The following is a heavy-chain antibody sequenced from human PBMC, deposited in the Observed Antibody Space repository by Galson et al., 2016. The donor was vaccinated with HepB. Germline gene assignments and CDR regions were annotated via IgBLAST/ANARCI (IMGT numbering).Heavy chain of an antibody. V-gene: IGHV1-2*02. Sequence: VRQAPGQGLEWMGWINPKSGGTNYAQNFQGRVTMTRDTSISTAYMEVRRLRYDDTAVYYCARGRAAAGWGPYFYWGQGTLVTVSS. D-gene: IGHD6-13*01. CDR2: INPKSGGT. J-gene: IGHJ4*02. CDR3: ARGRAAAGWGPYFY.